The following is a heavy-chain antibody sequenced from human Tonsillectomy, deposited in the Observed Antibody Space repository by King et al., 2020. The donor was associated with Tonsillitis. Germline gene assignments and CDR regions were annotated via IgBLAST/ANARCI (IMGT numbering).Heavy chain of an antibody. Sequence: VQLQQWGAGLLKPSETLSLTCAVYGGSFSGYYWSWIRQPPGKGLEWIGEINHSGSTNYNPSLKSRVTISVDTSKNQFSLKLSSVTAADTAVYYCARERYCSSTSCYGNWFDPWGQGTLVTVSS. CDR2: INHSGST. D-gene: IGHD2-2*01. V-gene: IGHV4-34*01. CDR1: GGSFSGYY. J-gene: IGHJ5*02. CDR3: ARERYCSSTSCYGNWFDP.